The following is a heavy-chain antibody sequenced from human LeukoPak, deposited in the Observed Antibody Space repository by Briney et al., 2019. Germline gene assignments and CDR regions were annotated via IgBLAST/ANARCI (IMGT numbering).Heavy chain of an antibody. D-gene: IGHD4-11*01. V-gene: IGHV4-39*07. CDR3: VRLDYSNFFDY. J-gene: IGHJ4*02. Sequence: SSETLSLTRTVSGDSITNNNCYWGWVRQPPGKGLEWIASIYYSGSSYYNPSLKSRVTMSVDTSKNQFSLKLSSVTAADTAVYYCVRLDYSNFFDYWGQGNLVTVSS. CDR1: GDSITNNNCY. CDR2: IYYSGSS.